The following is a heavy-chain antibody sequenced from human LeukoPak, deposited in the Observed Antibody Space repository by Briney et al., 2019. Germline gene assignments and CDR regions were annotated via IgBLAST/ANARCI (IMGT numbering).Heavy chain of an antibody. J-gene: IGHJ6*03. CDR2: INWNGGST. CDR1: GFTFDDYG. D-gene: IGHD2-2*01. CDR3: ARAGSTSFYYYYHYMGV. Sequence: GGSLRLSCAASGFTFDDYGMSWVRQAPGKGLEWVSGINWNGGSTGYADSVKGRFTISRDNAKNSLYLQMNSLRAEDTALYYCARAGSTSFYYYYHYMGVWGKGTTVTVSS. V-gene: IGHV3-20*04.